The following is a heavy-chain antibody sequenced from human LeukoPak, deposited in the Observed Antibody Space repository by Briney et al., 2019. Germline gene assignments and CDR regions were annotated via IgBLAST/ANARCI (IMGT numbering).Heavy chain of an antibody. CDR1: GFTFNTYT. CDR2: ISGSSGII. Sequence: GGSLRLSCAASGFTFNTYTMNWVRQAPGKGLEWVSYISGSSGIIDYADSVRGRFTISRDNAKNSLYLQMNSLRAEDTAVYYCARGSTSYEGSGKVPFDNWGQGPLVTVSS. CDR3: ARGSTSYEGSGKVPFDN. V-gene: IGHV3-48*01. D-gene: IGHD3-22*01. J-gene: IGHJ4*02.